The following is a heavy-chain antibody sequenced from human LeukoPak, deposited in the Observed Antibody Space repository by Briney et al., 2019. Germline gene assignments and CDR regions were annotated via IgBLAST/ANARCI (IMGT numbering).Heavy chain of an antibody. Sequence: ASVKVSCKASGYTFTGNYLHWVRQAPGQGLEWMGIINPSGDSTSYAQKFQGRVTMTRDTSTSTVYMELSSLRSEDTAVYYCAIAALRYCSSSSCYKGFLDYWGQGTLVTVSS. CDR3: AIAALRYCSSSSCYKGFLDY. J-gene: IGHJ4*02. V-gene: IGHV1-46*01. D-gene: IGHD2-2*01. CDR1: GYTFTGNY. CDR2: INPSGDST.